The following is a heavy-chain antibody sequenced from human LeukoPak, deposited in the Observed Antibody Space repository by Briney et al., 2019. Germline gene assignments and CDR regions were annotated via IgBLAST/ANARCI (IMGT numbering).Heavy chain of an antibody. CDR1: GGSFSGYY. CDR2: INHSGST. V-gene: IGHV4-34*01. D-gene: IGHD4-17*01. J-gene: IGHJ5*02. CDR3: ARGAPLTVTTSGSNWFDP. Sequence: SETLSLTCAVYGGSFSGYYWSWIRQPPGKGLEWIGEINHSGSTNYNPSLKSRVTISVDTSKNQFSLKLSSVTDADTAVYYCARGAPLTVTTSGSNWFDPWGQGTLVTVSS.